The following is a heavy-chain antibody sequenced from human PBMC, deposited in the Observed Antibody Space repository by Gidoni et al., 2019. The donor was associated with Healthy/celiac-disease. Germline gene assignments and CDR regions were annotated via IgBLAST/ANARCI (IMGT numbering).Heavy chain of an antibody. D-gene: IGHD2-15*01. CDR2: INHSGST. CDR3: ARGRRMSYWSY. Sequence: QVQLQQWGAGLLKPSETLSLPCPVYGGSFSGYYWSWIRQPPGKGLEWIGEINHSGSTNYNPSLKSRVTISVDTSKNQFSLKLSSVTAADTAVYYCARGRRMSYWSYWGQGTLVTVSS. CDR1: GGSFSGYY. J-gene: IGHJ4*02. V-gene: IGHV4-34*01.